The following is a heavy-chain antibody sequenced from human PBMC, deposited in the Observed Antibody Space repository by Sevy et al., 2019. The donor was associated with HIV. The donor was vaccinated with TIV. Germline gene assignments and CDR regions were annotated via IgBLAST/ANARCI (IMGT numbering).Heavy chain of an antibody. Sequence: SQTLSLTCTVSGGSISSYCCNWIRQSPGKGLEWIGYMCHTGITNYNPSLKSRVTISLDTSRNQFSLRLSSVTTADTAVYYCARAGHSYGLFDYWGQGTLATVSS. CDR1: GGSISSYC. V-gene: IGHV4-59*13. CDR2: MCHTGIT. CDR3: ARAGHSYGLFDY. D-gene: IGHD5-18*01. J-gene: IGHJ4*02.